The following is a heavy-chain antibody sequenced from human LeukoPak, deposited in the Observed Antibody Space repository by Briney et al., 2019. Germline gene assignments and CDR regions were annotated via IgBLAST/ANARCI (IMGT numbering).Heavy chain of an antibody. CDR2: ISAYNGNT. D-gene: IGHD2-2*01. J-gene: IGHJ4*02. CDR1: GYTFTSYG. V-gene: IGHV1-18*01. Sequence: ASVKVSCKASGYTFTSYGISWVRQAPGQGLEWMGWISAYNGNTNYAQKLQGRVTMTTDTSTSTAYMELRSLGSDDTAVYYCARDAYCSSTSCYGDYWGQGTLVTVSS. CDR3: ARDAYCSSTSCYGDY.